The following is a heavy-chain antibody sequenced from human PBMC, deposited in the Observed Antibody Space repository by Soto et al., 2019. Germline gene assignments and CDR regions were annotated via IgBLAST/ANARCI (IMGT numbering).Heavy chain of an antibody. Sequence: QVQLEESGPGLLKPSETLSLTCNVSGTSISGYYWSWIRQSAGKGLEWIGRIYATGTTNYSPSLNSRIKMSVDTSKRQLSLKLTSVTAADTGIYYCVRDGSKSLRDWFDPWGRGISVTVSS. CDR3: VRDGSKSLRDWFDP. J-gene: IGHJ5*02. V-gene: IGHV4-4*07. CDR2: IYATGTT. CDR1: GTSISGYY. D-gene: IGHD3-16*01.